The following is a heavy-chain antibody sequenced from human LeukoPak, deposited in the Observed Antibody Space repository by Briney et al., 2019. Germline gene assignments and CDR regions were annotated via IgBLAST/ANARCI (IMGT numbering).Heavy chain of an antibody. CDR1: GFTFSSYG. D-gene: IGHD3-16*02. Sequence: GRSLRLSCAASGFTFSSYGMHWVRQAPGKGLEWVAVISYDGGNKYYADSVKGRSTISRDNSKNTLYLQMNSLRAEDTAVYYCAKALEFDYWGQGTLVTVSS. J-gene: IGHJ4*02. CDR3: AKALEFDY. V-gene: IGHV3-30*18. CDR2: ISYDGGNK.